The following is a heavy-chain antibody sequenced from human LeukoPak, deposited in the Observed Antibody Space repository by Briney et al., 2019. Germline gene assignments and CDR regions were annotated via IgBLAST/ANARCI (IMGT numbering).Heavy chain of an antibody. CDR1: GFTFDDYA. Sequence: TGGSLRLSCAASGFTFDDYAMHWVRQAPGKGLEWVSGITGNSGRIGYADSVKGRFTISRDNAKNSLYLQMNSLRAEDTAVYYCARDGCSGGSCYFHDAFDIWGQGTMVTVSS. CDR3: ARDGCSGGSCYFHDAFDI. CDR2: ITGNSGRI. J-gene: IGHJ3*02. D-gene: IGHD2-15*01. V-gene: IGHV3-9*01.